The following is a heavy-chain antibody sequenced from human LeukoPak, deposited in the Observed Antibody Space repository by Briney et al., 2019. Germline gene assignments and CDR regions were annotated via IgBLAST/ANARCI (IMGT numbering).Heavy chain of an antibody. CDR1: GFTFDDYA. D-gene: IGHD1-26*01. CDR2: ITWNSGSI. CDR3: AKVAIVGATSGAFDT. J-gene: IGHJ3*02. Sequence: GGSLRLSCAASGFTFDDYAMHWVRQAPGKGLEWVSGITWNSGSIDYADSVNGRFTVSRDNAKNSLYLQMNRLRAEDTALYYCAKVAIVGATSGAFDTWGQGTMVTVPS. V-gene: IGHV3-9*01.